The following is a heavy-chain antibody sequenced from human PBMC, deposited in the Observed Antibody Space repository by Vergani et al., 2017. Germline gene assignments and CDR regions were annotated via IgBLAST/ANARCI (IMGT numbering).Heavy chain of an antibody. D-gene: IGHD3-22*01. CDR1: GFTFSSYA. J-gene: IGHJ4*02. CDR3: AKDRPYYYDSSGSTPFDY. CDR2: ISGSGGST. Sequence: EVQLLESGGGLVQPGGSLRLSCAASGFTFSSYAMSWVRQAPGKGLEWVSAISGSGGSTYYADSVKGRFTISRDNSENTLYLQMNSLRAEDTAVYYCAKDRPYYYDSSGSTPFDYWGQGTLVTVSS. V-gene: IGHV3-23*01.